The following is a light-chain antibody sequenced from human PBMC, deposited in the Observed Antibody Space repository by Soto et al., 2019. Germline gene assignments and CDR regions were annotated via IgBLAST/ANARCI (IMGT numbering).Light chain of an antibody. CDR1: QSVGSSY. CDR2: GVS. V-gene: IGKV3-20*01. Sequence: EIVLTQSPGTLSLSPGERATLSCRASQSVGSSYLAWYQQNPGQAPRLLIYGVSSRATGIPDRFSGSGSGTDFTLTVSRLEPEDFVVYYCQQYGSYPIAFGQGTRLEIK. J-gene: IGKJ5*01. CDR3: QQYGSYPIA.